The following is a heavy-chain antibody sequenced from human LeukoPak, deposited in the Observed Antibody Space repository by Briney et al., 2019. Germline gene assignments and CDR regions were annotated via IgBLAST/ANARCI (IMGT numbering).Heavy chain of an antibody. CDR3: ATGRSIRYFDY. D-gene: IGHD3-9*01. CDR2: VHYSGST. Sequence: SETLSLTCTVSGVSIFSSYWNWVRRPPGKGLEWIGYVHYSGSTNYNPSLKSRVTISVDTSKSQFSLKLSSATAADTAVYYCATGRSIRYFDYWGQGTLLTVSS. J-gene: IGHJ4*02. CDR1: GVSIFSSY. V-gene: IGHV4-59*08.